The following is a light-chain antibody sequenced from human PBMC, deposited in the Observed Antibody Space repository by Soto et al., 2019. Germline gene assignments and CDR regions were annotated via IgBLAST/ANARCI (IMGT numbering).Light chain of an antibody. Sequence: PKLVIYEVSDRPSGISDRFSGSKSGNTASLTISGLQAADEADYYCNSYTSIRTYVFGTGTKVTVL. V-gene: IGLV2-14*01. CDR2: EVS. CDR3: NSYTSIRTYV. J-gene: IGLJ1*01.